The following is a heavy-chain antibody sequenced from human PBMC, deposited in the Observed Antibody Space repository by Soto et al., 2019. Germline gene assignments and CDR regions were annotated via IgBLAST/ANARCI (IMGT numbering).Heavy chain of an antibody. CDR3: GRDRGGGSKNYYQSLGMDV. CDR2: IYPSGST. V-gene: IGHV4-30-2*01. J-gene: IGHJ6*02. Sequence: QLQLQESGSRLMKPSQTLSLTCSVSGGSLSIGGFSWSWIRQPPGKNLEWIGNIYPSGSTSQNPSIKTRINISKDKSKNEFSLRLTSVTAADTAVYYCGRDRGGGSKNYYQSLGMDVWGRGITVTVSS. CDR1: GGSLSIGGFS. D-gene: IGHD3-10*01.